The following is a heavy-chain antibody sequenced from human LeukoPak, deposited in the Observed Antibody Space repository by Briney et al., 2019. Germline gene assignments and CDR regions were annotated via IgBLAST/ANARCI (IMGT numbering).Heavy chain of an antibody. Sequence: GGTLRLSCAASGFTFSSYAMSWVRQAPGKGLEWVSAISGSGGSTYYADSVKGRFTISRDNSKNTLYLQMNSLRAEDTAVYYCAKDGTTVVTPRLFDYWGQGTLVTVSS. J-gene: IGHJ4*02. V-gene: IGHV3-23*01. CDR2: ISGSGGST. D-gene: IGHD4-23*01. CDR1: GFTFSSYA. CDR3: AKDGTTVVTPRLFDY.